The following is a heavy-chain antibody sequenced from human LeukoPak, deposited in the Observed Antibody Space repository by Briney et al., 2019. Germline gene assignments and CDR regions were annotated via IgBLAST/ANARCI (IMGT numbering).Heavy chain of an antibody. Sequence: SETLSLTCTVSGGSITSTPFYWGWIRQSPGKGLEWFGSVSYYGSTHYNPSLWSRVSISADTSKNQFSLNLYSVTAADAAVYYCVREVGGASRQVDSWGLGTLVTVSS. CDR2: VSYYGST. V-gene: IGHV4-39*02. D-gene: IGHD6-6*01. J-gene: IGHJ4*02. CDR3: VREVGGASRQVDS. CDR1: GGSITSTPFY.